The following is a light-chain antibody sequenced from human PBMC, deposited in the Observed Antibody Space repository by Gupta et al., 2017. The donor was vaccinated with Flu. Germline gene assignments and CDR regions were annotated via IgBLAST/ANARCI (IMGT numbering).Light chain of an antibody. V-gene: IGKV3-20*01. J-gene: IGKJ1*01. CDR3: QQYDTTPWT. CDR1: QSLNSPY. Sequence: EIVLTQSPDTLSLSPGERATLSCRASQSLNSPYLSWYQQKPGQAPRLLIFSTFQRATAIPDRFSGSGSGTDFTLTISRLESEDFAMYYCQQYDTTPWTFGQGTXVEI. CDR2: STF.